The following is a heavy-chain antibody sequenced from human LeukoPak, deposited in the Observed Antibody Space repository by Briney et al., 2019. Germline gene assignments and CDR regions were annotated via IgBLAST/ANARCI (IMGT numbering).Heavy chain of an antibody. CDR3: ARDPLLGYYDSSGWGS. CDR1: GGSFSGYY. Sequence: SETLSLTCAVYGGSFSGYYWSWIRQPPGKGLEWIGEINHSGSTNYNPSLKSRVTISVDTSKNQFSLKLSSVTAADTAVYYCARDPLLGYYDSSGWGSWGQGTLVTVSS. V-gene: IGHV4-34*01. D-gene: IGHD3-22*01. CDR2: INHSGST. J-gene: IGHJ4*02.